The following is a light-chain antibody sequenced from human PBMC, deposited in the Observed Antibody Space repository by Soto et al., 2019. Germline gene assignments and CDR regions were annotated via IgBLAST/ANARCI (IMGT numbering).Light chain of an antibody. CDR2: GAF. Sequence: EIVMTQSPATLSVSPGETATPSCRASQSVSYNLAWSHQKPGQVPRLLIYGAFTRATGIPARFSGSGSGTDFTLTISSLQSEDFAVYYCQQYKNWPPLTFGGGTKVEIK. CDR1: QSVSYN. J-gene: IGKJ4*01. CDR3: QQYKNWPPLT. V-gene: IGKV3-15*01.